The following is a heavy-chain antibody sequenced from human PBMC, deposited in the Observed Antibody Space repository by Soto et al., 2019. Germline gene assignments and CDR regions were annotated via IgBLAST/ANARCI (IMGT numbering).Heavy chain of an antibody. CDR2: IYYSGST. Sequence: QVQLQESGPGLVKPSQTLSLTCTVSGGSISSAGYYWSWIRQHPGKGLEWIGYIYYSGSTYYNPSLKSRVTISVDMSKNQCSLKLSSVTAADTAVYYCARAPYDTRTLDYWGQGTLVTV. V-gene: IGHV4-31*03. CDR1: GGSISSAGYY. J-gene: IGHJ4*02. CDR3: ARAPYDTRTLDY. D-gene: IGHD3-9*01.